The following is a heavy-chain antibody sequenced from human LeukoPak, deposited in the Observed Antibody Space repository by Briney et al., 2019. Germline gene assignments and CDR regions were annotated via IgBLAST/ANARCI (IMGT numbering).Heavy chain of an antibody. J-gene: IGHJ4*02. D-gene: IGHD6-19*01. V-gene: IGHV1-18*01. CDR3: ARALQQWLALYHFDY. Sequence: ASVKDSCKASGYTFTSYGISWVRQAPGQGLEWMGWISAYNGNTNYAQKLQGRVTMTTDTSTSTAYMELRSLRSDDTAVYYRARALQQWLALYHFDYRGQGTLVTVSS. CDR2: ISAYNGNT. CDR1: GYTFTSYG.